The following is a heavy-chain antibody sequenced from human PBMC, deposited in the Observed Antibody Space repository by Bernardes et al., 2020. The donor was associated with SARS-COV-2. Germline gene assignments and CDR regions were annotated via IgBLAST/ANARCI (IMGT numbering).Heavy chain of an antibody. CDR1: GFTPRGYS. J-gene: IGHJ4*02. CDR2: INFNSKNI. Sequence: GGSLRLSSAASGFTPRGYSITWVLPSPGKGLEWVSSINFNSKNIYYLESVKGRFTISRDNAKNSLYLQMNSLRADDTAVYYCAREKYQRDTYNRGFDFWGQGTLVTVSS. D-gene: IGHD1-1*01. CDR3: AREKYQRDTYNRGFDF. V-gene: IGHV3-21*01.